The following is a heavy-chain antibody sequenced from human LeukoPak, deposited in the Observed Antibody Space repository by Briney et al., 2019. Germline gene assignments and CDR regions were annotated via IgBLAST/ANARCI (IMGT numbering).Heavy chain of an antibody. D-gene: IGHD2-15*01. V-gene: IGHV3-7*01. CDR3: ARRNSGTWWSFDS. CDR2: IKDDGSQK. Sequence: GGSLRLSCEASRFTLSSYWMSWVRQAPGKGLEWVANIKDDGSQKNYIDSVKGRFTISRDNAKASLFLQMNSLSSEDTAVYYCARRNSGTWWSFDSWGQGTLVTVSS. J-gene: IGHJ4*02. CDR1: RFTLSSYW.